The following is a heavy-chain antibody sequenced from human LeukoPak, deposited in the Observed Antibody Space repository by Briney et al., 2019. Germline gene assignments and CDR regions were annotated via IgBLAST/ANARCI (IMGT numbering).Heavy chain of an antibody. V-gene: IGHV5-10-1*01. CDR1: GYSFASYW. J-gene: IGHJ5*02. D-gene: IGHD4-17*01. CDR3: ARHPDYGDYPNWFDP. Sequence: GESLKISCKGSGYSFASYWISWVRQMPGKGLEWMGRIDPSDSYTNYSPSFQGHVTISADKSISTAYLQWSSLKASDTAMYYCARHPDYGDYPNWFDPWDHGTLVTVSS. CDR2: IDPSDSYT.